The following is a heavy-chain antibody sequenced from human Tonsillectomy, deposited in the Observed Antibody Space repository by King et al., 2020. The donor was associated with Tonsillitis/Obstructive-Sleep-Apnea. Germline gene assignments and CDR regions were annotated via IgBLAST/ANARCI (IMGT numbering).Heavy chain of an antibody. CDR3: ARRYFDGHYYYYMDV. Sequence: VQLVESGAEVKKPGESLRISCKGSGYIFTNYWIDWVRQMPGKGLEWMGTIDPSDSYTNYSPSFQGHVTISADKSISTAYLQWSSLKASDTAMYYCARRYFDGHYYYYMDVWGKGTTVIVSS. J-gene: IGHJ6*03. V-gene: IGHV5-10-1*01. D-gene: IGHD3-9*01. CDR2: IDPSDSYT. CDR1: GYIFTNYW.